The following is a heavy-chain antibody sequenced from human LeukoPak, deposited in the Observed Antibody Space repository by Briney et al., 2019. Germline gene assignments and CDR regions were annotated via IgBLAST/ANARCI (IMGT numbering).Heavy chain of an antibody. J-gene: IGHJ4*02. CDR3: ARRLSGRFLYS. Sequence: SETLSLTCTVSGGSISSYYWSWIRQPPGKGLEWIGEINHSGGTNYNPSLKSRVTISVDTSKNQFSLKLSSVTAADTAVYYCARRLSGRFLYSWGQGTLVTVSS. CDR1: GGSISSYY. V-gene: IGHV4-34*01. CDR2: INHSGGT. D-gene: IGHD3-3*01.